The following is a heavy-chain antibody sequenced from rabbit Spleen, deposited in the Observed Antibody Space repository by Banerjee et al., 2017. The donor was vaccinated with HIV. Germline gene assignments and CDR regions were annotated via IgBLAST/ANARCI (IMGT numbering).Heavy chain of an antibody. CDR1: GFSFGDRDV. D-gene: IGHD4-1*01. CDR3: ARSGYVGWGGDGDLTGNKL. J-gene: IGHJ3*01. V-gene: IGHV1S45*01. Sequence: QEQLVESGGGLVQPTGSLTLTCKASGFSFGDRDVMCWVRQAPGKGLEWIACIYTGSGSTYYASWAKGRFTISKTSSTTVTLQMTSLTAADTATYFCARSGYVGWGGDGDLTGNKLWGQGTLVTVS. CDR2: IYTGSGST.